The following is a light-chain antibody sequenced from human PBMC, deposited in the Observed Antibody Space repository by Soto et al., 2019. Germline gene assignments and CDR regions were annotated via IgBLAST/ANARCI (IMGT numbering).Light chain of an antibody. CDR3: QQSYSTPPGT. Sequence: DIQMTQSPSSLSASVGDRVTITCRASQSISSYLNWYQQKPGKAPKLLIYAASSLQSGVPSRFSGSGSGTYFTLTISSLQPEDFATYYCQQSYSTPPGTFGQGTKLEIK. J-gene: IGKJ2*01. V-gene: IGKV1-39*01. CDR1: QSISSY. CDR2: AAS.